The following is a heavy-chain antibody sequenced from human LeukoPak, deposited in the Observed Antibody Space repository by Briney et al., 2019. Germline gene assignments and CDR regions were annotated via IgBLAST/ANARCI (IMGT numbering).Heavy chain of an antibody. CDR1: GFTFSSYG. J-gene: IGHJ4*02. Sequence: GGSLRLSCAASGFTFSSYGMHWVRQAPGKGLEWVAVIWYGGSNKYYADSVKGRFTISRDNSKNTLYLQMNSLRAEDTAVYYCAGKDSSTSPTGWGQGTLVTVSS. CDR3: AGKDSSTSPTG. D-gene: IGHD2-2*01. CDR2: IWYGGSNK. V-gene: IGHV3-33*08.